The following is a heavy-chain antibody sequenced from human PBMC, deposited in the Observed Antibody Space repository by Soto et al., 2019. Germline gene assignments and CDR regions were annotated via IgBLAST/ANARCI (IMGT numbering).Heavy chain of an antibody. D-gene: IGHD2-8*01. CDR1: GFSFSSYG. CDR3: AKRVASNRSFPRFDP. Sequence: GGSLRLSCAASGFSFSSYGMNWVRQAPWKGLEWVSSISDDGRSTYYADSVKGRFTISRDNSRNTLYLQMNSLRVEDTAVYYCAKRVASNRSFPRFDPWGKGTLVNVSS. CDR2: ISDDGRST. V-gene: IGHV3-23*01. J-gene: IGHJ5*02.